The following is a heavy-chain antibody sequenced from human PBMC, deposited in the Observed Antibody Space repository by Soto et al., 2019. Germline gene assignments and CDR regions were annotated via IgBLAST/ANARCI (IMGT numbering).Heavy chain of an antibody. CDR2: ISAYNGNT. J-gene: IGHJ5*02. D-gene: IGHD2-2*01. CDR1: GYTFTSYG. CDR3: AREVVVVPAANNWFDP. Sequence: ASVKVSCKASGYTFTSYGISWVRQAPGQGLEWMGWISAYNGNTNYAQKLQGRVTMTTDTSTSTAYMELRSLRSDDTAVYYCAREVVVVPAANNWFDPWGQGTLVTVS. V-gene: IGHV1-18*01.